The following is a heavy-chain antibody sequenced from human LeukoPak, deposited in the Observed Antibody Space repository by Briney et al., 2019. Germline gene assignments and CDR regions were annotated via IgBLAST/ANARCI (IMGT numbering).Heavy chain of an antibody. V-gene: IGHV1-2*02. D-gene: IGHD6-19*01. J-gene: IGHJ6*02. CDR3: ARDFWVKGGWPRYGMDV. CDR1: GYTFTAYY. CDR2: INPNNGGT. Sequence: GASVKVSCTASGYTFTAYYIHWVRQVPGQGLEWMGWINPNNGGTNYVQHRLIMTRDTSTSTVYMELIRLRSEDTAIYYCARDFWVKGGWPRYGMDVWGQGTTVSVSS.